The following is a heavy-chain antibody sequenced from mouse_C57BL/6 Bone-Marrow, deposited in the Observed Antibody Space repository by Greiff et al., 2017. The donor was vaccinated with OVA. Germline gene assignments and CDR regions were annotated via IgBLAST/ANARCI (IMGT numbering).Heavy chain of an antibody. Sequence: EVKVVESGGGLVQPKGSLKLSCAASGFSFNTYAMNWVRQAPGQGLEWVARIRSKSNNYATYYADSVKDRFTISRDDSESMLYLQMNNLKTEDTAMYYCGGQRLIYYYGRRRAWFAYWGQGTLVTVSA. V-gene: IGHV10-1*01. CDR3: GGQRLIYYYGRRRAWFAY. D-gene: IGHD1-1*01. CDR1: GFSFNTYA. J-gene: IGHJ3*01. CDR2: IRSKSNNYAT.